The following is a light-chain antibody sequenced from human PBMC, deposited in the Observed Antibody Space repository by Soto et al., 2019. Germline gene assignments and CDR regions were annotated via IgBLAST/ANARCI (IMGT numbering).Light chain of an antibody. Sequence: DVVMTRSRLSLPVTTGEPASISCRSSQSLLHTNGHNYLAWFLQKAGQSPQLLIYLASSRASGVPDRFSGSVSGTDFTLEISSVEAEDVGIYYYMHLLHPPLTFVGGTKVEIK. CDR1: QSLLHTNGHNY. J-gene: IGKJ4*01. V-gene: IGKV2-28*01. CDR2: LAS. CDR3: MHLLHPPLT.